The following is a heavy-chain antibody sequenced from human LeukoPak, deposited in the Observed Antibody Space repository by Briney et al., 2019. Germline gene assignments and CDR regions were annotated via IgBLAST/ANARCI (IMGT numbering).Heavy chain of an antibody. CDR2: IYYSGST. V-gene: IGHV4-59*12. J-gene: IGHJ4*02. Sequence: SETLSLTCTVSGGSISSYYWSWIRQPPGKGLEWIGYIYYSGSTNYNPSLKSRVTMSVDTSKNQFSLKLSSVTAADTAVYYCARARSGSYFYYWGQGTLVTVSS. CDR1: GGSISSYY. D-gene: IGHD1-26*01. CDR3: ARARSGSYFYY.